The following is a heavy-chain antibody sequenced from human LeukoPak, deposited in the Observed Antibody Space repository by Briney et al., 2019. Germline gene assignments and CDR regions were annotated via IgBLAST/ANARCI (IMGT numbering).Heavy chain of an antibody. CDR3: AKDPPPVDSSSPDAFDI. D-gene: IGHD6-13*01. J-gene: IGHJ3*02. CDR2: ISSSSSTI. CDR1: GFTFSSYS. Sequence: LSGGSLRLSCAASGFTFSSYSMNWVRQAPGKGLEWVSYISSSSSTIYYADSVKGRFTISRDNAKNSLYLQMNSLRTEDTALYYCAKDPPPVDSSSPDAFDIWGQGTMVTVSS. V-gene: IGHV3-48*01.